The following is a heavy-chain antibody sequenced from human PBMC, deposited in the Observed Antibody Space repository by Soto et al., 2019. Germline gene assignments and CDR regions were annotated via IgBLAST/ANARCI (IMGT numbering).Heavy chain of an antibody. Sequence: QVQLQQSGPRLVKPSETLSLTCTVSSGPDRSHNWGWIRQPPGRGLEWIGYVYYTGDTAYNPSLRGWVTISADTSTNDITLTLNPVTAADTAVYYCVRQGIDYLHGLVDVWGPGTTVSVSS. D-gene: IGHD4-17*01. CDR2: VYYTGDT. J-gene: IGHJ6*02. CDR3: VRQGIDYLHGLVDV. CDR1: SGPDRSHN. V-gene: IGHV4-59*08.